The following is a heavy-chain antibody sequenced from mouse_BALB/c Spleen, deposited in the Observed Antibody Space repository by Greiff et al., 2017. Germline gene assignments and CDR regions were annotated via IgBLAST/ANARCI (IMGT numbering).Heavy chain of an antibody. CDR2: ISSGGGST. CDR1: GFAFSSYD. J-gene: IGHJ4*01. V-gene: IGHV5-12-1*01. Sequence: EVKLMESGGGLVKPGGSLKLSCAASGFAFSSYDMSWVRQTPEKRLEWVAYISSGGGSTYYPDTVKGRFTISRDNAKNTLYLQMSSLKSEDTAMYYCARPIPYYYAMDYWGQGTSVTVSS. CDR3: ARPIPYYYAMDY.